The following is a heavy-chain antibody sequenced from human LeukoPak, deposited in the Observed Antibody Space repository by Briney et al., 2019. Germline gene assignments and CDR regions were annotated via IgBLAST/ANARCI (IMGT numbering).Heavy chain of an antibody. CDR2: VYHSGDT. Sequence: SETLSLTCAVSGGSISSSNWWSWVRQPPGKGLEWIGGVYHSGDTNYNPSLKSRVTISADKSNNLFSLRLNSVTAADTAVFYCARGEARGSGTAYVDYWGRGILVTVSS. CDR3: ARGEARGSGTAYVDY. V-gene: IGHV4-4*02. CDR1: GGSISSSNW. J-gene: IGHJ4*02. D-gene: IGHD3-10*01.